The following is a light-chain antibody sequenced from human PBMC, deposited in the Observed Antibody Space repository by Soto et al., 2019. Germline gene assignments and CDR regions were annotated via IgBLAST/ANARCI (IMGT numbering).Light chain of an antibody. CDR3: SSFTGTENPYV. V-gene: IGLV2-8*01. J-gene: IGLJ1*01. CDR2: EVT. Sequence: QSALTQPPSASGSPGQSVTISCTGTSSDVGGYNYVSWYQQHPGKAPKLMIYEVTKRPSGVPDRFSGSKSGNTASLTVSGLQAEDEADYYCSSFTGTENPYVFGTGTKLTVL. CDR1: SSDVGGYNY.